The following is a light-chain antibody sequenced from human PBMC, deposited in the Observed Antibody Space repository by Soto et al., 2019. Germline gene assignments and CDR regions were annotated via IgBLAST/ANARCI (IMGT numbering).Light chain of an antibody. J-gene: IGLJ1*01. V-gene: IGLV2-14*03. Sequence: QSVLTQPASVSGYPGQSITISCTGTSSDIGYYNYVSWYQQHPGKAPKVMIYDVSNRPPGVSNRFSGSKSANTASLTISGLQAEDEADYHCSAYTTSSTVVFGSGTKLTVL. CDR1: SSDIGYYNY. CDR3: SAYTTSSTVV. CDR2: DVS.